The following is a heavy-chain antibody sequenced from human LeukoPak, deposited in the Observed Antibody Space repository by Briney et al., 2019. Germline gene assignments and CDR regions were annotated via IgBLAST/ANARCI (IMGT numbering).Heavy chain of an antibody. CDR2: IIPIFGTA. V-gene: IGHV1-69*13. Sequence: SVKVSCKASGGTFSSYAISWVRQAPGQGLEWMGGIIPIFGTANYAQKFQGRVTITADESASTAYMELSSLRSEDTAVYYCARALAVGKSFDYWGQGTLVTVSS. CDR3: ARALAVGKSFDY. CDR1: GGTFSSYA. J-gene: IGHJ4*02. D-gene: IGHD6-19*01.